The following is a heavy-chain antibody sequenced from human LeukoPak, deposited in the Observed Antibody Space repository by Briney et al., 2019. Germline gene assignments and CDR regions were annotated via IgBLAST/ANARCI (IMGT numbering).Heavy chain of an antibody. CDR1: GGSFSGYY. V-gene: IGHV4-34*01. CDR2: INHSGST. CDR3: ARGLGVLRYFDWLGEYYFDY. J-gene: IGHJ4*02. D-gene: IGHD3-9*01. Sequence: PSETLSLTCAVYGGSFSGYYWSRIRQPPGKGLEWIGEINHSGSTNYNPSLKSRVTISVDTSKNQFSLKLSSVTAADTAVYYCARGLGVLRYFDWLGEYYFDYWGQGTLVTVSS.